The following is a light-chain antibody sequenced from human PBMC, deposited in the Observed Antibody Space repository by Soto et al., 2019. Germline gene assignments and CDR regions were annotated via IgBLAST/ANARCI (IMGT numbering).Light chain of an antibody. CDR1: SSNIGSKT. V-gene: IGLV1-44*01. J-gene: IGLJ3*02. CDR2: GNN. CDR3: AAWDDSLNGPV. Sequence: QSVLTQPPSASGTPGQRVTISCSGSSSNIGSKTVNWYQQLPGTAPKLLIYGNNQRPSGVPDRFSGSKSGTSASLAISGLQSEDEADYHCAAWDDSLNGPVFGGGTKLTVL.